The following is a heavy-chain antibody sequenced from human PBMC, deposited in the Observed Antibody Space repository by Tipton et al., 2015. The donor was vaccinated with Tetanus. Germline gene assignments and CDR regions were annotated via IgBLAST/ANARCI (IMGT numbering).Heavy chain of an antibody. D-gene: IGHD4-23*01. CDR2: IYPGDSDT. CDR3: ARLLYGGNSIRYAFDI. V-gene: IGHV5-51*01. J-gene: IGHJ3*02. CDR1: GYSFTSYW. Sequence: QLVQSGAEVKKPGESLKISCKGSGYSFTSYWIGWVRQMPGKGLEWMGIIYPGDSDTRHNPPFQGQVTISADKSISTAYLQWSSLKASDTAMYYCARLLYGGNSIRYAFDIWGQGTMVTVSS.